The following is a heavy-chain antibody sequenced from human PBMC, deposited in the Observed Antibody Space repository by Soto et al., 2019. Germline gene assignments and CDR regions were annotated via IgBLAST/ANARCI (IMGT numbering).Heavy chain of an antibody. CDR2: INSDVSST. Sequence: GVTMSLACSASGIPSCSTYIQWVRVGPGKGLVWVSRINSDVSSTSYADSVKGRFTISRDNAKNTLYLQMNSLRAEDTAVYYCARVSSSWYRRVNDYWGKGTLVTVSS. D-gene: IGHD6-13*01. J-gene: IGHJ4*02. V-gene: IGHV3-74*01. CDR1: GIPSCSTY. CDR3: ARVSSSWYRRVNDY.